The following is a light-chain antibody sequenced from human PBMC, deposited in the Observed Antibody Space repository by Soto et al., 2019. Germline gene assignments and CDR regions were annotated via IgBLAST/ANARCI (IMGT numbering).Light chain of an antibody. J-gene: IGLJ1*01. V-gene: IGLV2-23*02. CDR1: SSDVGSYNL. Sequence: QSALTQPASVSGSPGQSITISCTGTSSDVGSYNLVSWYQQHPGKAPKLMIYEVSKRPSGVSNRFSGSKSGNTASLTISGLQAEDEADYYCCSYAGSSIHDVFGTGTQLTVL. CDR3: CSYAGSSIHDV. CDR2: EVS.